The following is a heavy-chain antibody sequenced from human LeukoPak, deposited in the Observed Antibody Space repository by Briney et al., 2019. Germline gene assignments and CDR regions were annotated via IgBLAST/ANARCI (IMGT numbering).Heavy chain of an antibody. V-gene: IGHV1-2*06. CDR1: GYTFTGYY. CDR2: INPNSGGT. CDR3: AGDRGWPVVVAARGYNWFDP. Sequence: ASVKVSCKASGYTFTGYYMHWVRQAPGQGLEWMGRINPNSGGTNYAQKFQGRVTMTRDTSISTAYMELSRLRSDDTAVYYCAGDRGWPVVVAARGYNWFDPWGQGTLVTVSS. J-gene: IGHJ5*02. D-gene: IGHD2-15*01.